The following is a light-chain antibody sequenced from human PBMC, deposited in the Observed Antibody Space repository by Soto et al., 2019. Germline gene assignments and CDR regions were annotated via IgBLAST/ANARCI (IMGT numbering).Light chain of an antibody. Sequence: QSVLTQPPSASGSPGQSVTISCTGTSSDVGGYNYDSWYQQHPGKAPKLMIYEVSKRPSGVPDRFSGSKSGNTASLTVSGLQAEDEADYYCSSYAGSNGVFGTGTKVTVL. CDR3: SSYAGSNGV. CDR2: EVS. J-gene: IGLJ1*01. V-gene: IGLV2-8*01. CDR1: SSDVGGYNY.